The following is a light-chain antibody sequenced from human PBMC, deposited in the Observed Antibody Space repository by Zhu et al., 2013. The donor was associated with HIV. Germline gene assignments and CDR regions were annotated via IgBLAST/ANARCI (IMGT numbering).Light chain of an antibody. CDR2: DDS. V-gene: IGLV3-21*01. CDR3: QVWDSISAHYV. Sequence: SYVLTQPPSVSVAPGKTARITCGGNNIGSKSVHWYQQKPGQAPVLVVHDDSDRPSAIPERFSASNSGNTATLTISRVEAGDEADYYCQVWDSISAHYVFGTGTQVTVL. J-gene: IGLJ1*01. CDR1: NIGSKS.